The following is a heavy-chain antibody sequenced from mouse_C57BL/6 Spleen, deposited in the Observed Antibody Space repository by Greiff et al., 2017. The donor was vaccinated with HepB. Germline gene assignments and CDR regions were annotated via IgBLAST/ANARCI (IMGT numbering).Heavy chain of an antibody. CDR2: IYPGDGDT. CDR1: GYAFSSYW. J-gene: IGHJ3*01. V-gene: IGHV1-80*01. D-gene: IGHD2-4*01. Sequence: VKLMESGAELVKPGASVKISCKASGYAFSSYWMNWVKQRPGKGLEWIGQIYPGDGDTNYNGKFKGKATLTADKSSSTAYMQLSSLTSEDSAVYFCARYDYDGPWFAYWGQGTLVTVSA. CDR3: ARYDYDGPWFAY.